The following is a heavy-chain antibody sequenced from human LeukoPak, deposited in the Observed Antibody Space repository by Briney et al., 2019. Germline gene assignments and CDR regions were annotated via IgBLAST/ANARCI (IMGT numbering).Heavy chain of an antibody. CDR3: ASTNSGSRYDTFDI. D-gene: IGHD1-26*01. J-gene: IGHJ3*02. V-gene: IGHV4-59*02. Sequence: PSETLSLTCTVSGGSVSGYFWTWIRQSPGKGLDWVGYIYDSGSTDYNPSLKGRVTISVDPSKNQFYLKLSSATAADTAMYYCASTNSGSRYDTFDIWGQGTPVTVSS. CDR2: IYDSGST. CDR1: GGSVSGYF.